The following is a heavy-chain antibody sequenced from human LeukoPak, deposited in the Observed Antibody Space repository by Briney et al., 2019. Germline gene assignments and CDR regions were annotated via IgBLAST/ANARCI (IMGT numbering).Heavy chain of an antibody. Sequence: GGSLRLSCTASGFTFSDYYMSWLRQAPGSGLEWLSYVSQSGSTIYYADSVKGRFTISRDNGKNSLYLQMNSLRAEDTGMYYCARDGHTYGSDYWGQGTLVTVSS. CDR1: GFTFSDYY. V-gene: IGHV3-11*04. CDR3: ARDGHTYGSDY. CDR2: VSQSGSTI. D-gene: IGHD3-10*01. J-gene: IGHJ4*02.